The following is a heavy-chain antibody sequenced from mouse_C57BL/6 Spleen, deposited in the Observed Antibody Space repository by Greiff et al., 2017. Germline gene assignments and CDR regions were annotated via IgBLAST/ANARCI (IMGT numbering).Heavy chain of an antibody. CDR2: ISDGGSYT. CDR3: ARDYGSSLWYFDV. Sequence: EVKLVESGGGLVKPGGSLKLSCAASGFTFSSYAMSWVRQTPEKRLEWVATISDGGSYTYYPDNVKGRFTISRDNAKNNLYLQMNHLKSEDTAMYYCARDYGSSLWYFDVWGTGTTVTVSS. V-gene: IGHV5-4*01. J-gene: IGHJ1*03. CDR1: GFTFSSYA. D-gene: IGHD1-1*01.